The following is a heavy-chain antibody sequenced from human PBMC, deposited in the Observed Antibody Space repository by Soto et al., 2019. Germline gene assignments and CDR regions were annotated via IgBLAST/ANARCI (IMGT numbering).Heavy chain of an antibody. Sequence: SETLSLPCTVSGGSISNSSCYWGWIRQPPGKGLEWIGSIYYSGSTYYNPSLKSRVTISVDTSKNQFSLKLSSVTAADTAVYYCARQVVAYCSGSSCYSPNRHWFDPWGQGTLVTVSS. CDR1: GGSISNSSCY. J-gene: IGHJ5*02. CDR2: IYYSGST. D-gene: IGHD2-15*01. CDR3: ARQVVAYCSGSSCYSPNRHWFDP. V-gene: IGHV4-39*01.